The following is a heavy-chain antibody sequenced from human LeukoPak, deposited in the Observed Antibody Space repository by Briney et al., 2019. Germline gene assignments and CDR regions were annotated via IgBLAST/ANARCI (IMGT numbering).Heavy chain of an antibody. D-gene: IGHD3-10*01. J-gene: IGHJ4*02. Sequence: SETLSLTCAVSGGPFSSYFWSWIRQSSGKGLEWIGEIHNSGTTNYNPSLNSRVTISEDTSKNQFYLNLSSVTAADTAVYYCARRYYYNLGSFPFDFWGQGNLVTVSS. CDR1: GGPFSSYF. CDR2: IHNSGTT. V-gene: IGHV4-34*01. CDR3: ARRYYYNLGSFPFDF.